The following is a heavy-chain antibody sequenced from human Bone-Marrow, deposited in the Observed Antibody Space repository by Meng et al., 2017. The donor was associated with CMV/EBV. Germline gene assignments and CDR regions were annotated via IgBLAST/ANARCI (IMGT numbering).Heavy chain of an antibody. J-gene: IGHJ4*02. CDR1: GGPISSSSYY. CDR2: IYYSGST. D-gene: IGHD3-10*01. V-gene: IGHV4-39*07. Sequence: HLHLKGSAPRWLNPPETLSLTCPVSGGPISSSSYYWGWIRQPPGKGLEWIGSIYYSGSTYYNPSLKSRVTISVDTSKNQFSLKLSSVTAADTAVYYCAREDYGSGSYCDYWGQGTLVTVSS. CDR3: AREDYGSGSYCDY.